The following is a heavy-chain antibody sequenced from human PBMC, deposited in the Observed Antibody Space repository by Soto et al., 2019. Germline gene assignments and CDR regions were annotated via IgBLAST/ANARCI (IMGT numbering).Heavy chain of an antibody. V-gene: IGHV5-51*01. D-gene: IGHD3-10*01. CDR2: IYPGDSET. CDR3: ARLNSRASGNYYNVAY. CDR1: GYIFANYW. Sequence: GESLKISCKGFGYIFANYWIAWVRQMPGKGLEWMGIIYPGDSETTYSPSFQGQVTISADKSISTAYLQWSSLKASDTAMYYCARLNSRASGNYYNVAYWGQGTLVTVSS. J-gene: IGHJ4*02.